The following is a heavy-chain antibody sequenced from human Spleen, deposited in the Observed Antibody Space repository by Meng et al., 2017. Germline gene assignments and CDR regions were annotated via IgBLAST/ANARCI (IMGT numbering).Heavy chain of an antibody. CDR3: ASHYRIDAFDI. J-gene: IGHJ3*02. V-gene: IGHV1-2*06. CDR1: GYNFPDYY. Sequence: ASVKVSCKPSGYNFPDYYIHWVRRAPGQGLEWMGRINPKSGDTHYAQKFQARVTMTGDTSISTAYMELSGLRSDDTAVYYCASHYRIDAFDIWGQGTMVTVSS. D-gene: IGHD4-11*01. CDR2: INPKSGDT.